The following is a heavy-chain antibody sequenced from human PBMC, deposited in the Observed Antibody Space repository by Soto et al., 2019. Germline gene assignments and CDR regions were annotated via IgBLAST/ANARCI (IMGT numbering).Heavy chain of an antibody. V-gene: IGHV3-64D*06. CDR1: GSTFSLFA. D-gene: IGHD3-16*01. CDR3: LQASYYFDMDV. Sequence: PGGSLRLSCSASGSTFSLFAMHWVRQAPGKGLEYLSGISNNGGRTSHAESVTGRFSISRDNSRKLLHLQMSSLRVEDTAVYYCLQASYYFDMDVWGQGTTVTVSS. CDR2: ISNNGGRT. J-gene: IGHJ6*02.